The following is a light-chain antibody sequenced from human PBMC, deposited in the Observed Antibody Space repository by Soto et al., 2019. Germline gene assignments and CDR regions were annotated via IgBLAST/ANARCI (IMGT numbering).Light chain of an antibody. Sequence: DLPMTQSPSSLSASVGDKVTITCRASQNIRTYLNWYQHKSGRPPKLLIFAASSLQSGVPSRFSGRGSGTDFTLTISSLQPEDSAIYYCQQSYNTLWTFGRGTKVEI. J-gene: IGKJ1*01. CDR3: QQSYNTLWT. V-gene: IGKV1-39*01. CDR2: AAS. CDR1: QNIRTY.